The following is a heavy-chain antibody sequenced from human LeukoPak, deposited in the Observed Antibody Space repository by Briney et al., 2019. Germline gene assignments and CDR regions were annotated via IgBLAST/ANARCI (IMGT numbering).Heavy chain of an antibody. CDR3: AREASRWNLSGGDY. CDR1: GGSISSGDYY. Sequence: SETLSVTCTVSGGSISSGDYYWSWIRQPPGKGLEWIGYIYYSGSTYYNPSLKSRVTISVDTSKNQFSLKLSSVTAADTAVYYCAREASRWNLSGGDYWGQGTLVTVSS. V-gene: IGHV4-30-4*08. CDR2: IYYSGST. D-gene: IGHD7-27*01. J-gene: IGHJ4*02.